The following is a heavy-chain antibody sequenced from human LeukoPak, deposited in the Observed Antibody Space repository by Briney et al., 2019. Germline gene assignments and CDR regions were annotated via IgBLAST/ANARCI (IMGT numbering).Heavy chain of an antibody. V-gene: IGHV3-23*01. J-gene: IGHJ6*03. CDR3: VKFRGIQHYNYHMDV. CDR2: ISGSGGST. Sequence: GGSLRLSCAASGFTFITYAMSWVRQAPGKGLEWVSAISGSGGSTYDADSVKGRFTISRDNSKNTLSLQMNSLRAEDAAVYYCVKFRGIQHYNYHMDVWGKGTTVTVSS. D-gene: IGHD3-10*01. CDR1: GFTFITYA.